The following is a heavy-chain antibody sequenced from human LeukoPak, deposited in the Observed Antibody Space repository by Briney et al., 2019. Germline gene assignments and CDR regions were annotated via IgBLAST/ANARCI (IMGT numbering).Heavy chain of an antibody. D-gene: IGHD3-22*01. CDR2: IYHSGST. J-gene: IGHJ4*02. Sequence: PSETLSLTCAVSGGSISSGGYSWSWIRQPPGKGLEWIGDIYHSGSTHYNPSLKSRVTISVDRSKNQLSLKLSSVTAADTAVYYCASSGYYETSFDYWGQGTLVTVSS. CDR1: GGSISSGGYS. V-gene: IGHV4-30-2*02. CDR3: ASSGYYETSFDY.